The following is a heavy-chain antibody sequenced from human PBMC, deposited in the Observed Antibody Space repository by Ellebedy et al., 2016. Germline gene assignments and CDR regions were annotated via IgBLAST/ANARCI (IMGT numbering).Heavy chain of an antibody. CDR2: IKPDGSQE. V-gene: IGHV3-7*01. J-gene: IGHJ4*02. CDR1: GFTFSAYG. D-gene: IGHD3-9*01. CDR3: ARFLTGSLDFFSF. Sequence: GGSLRLSCAASGFTFSAYGYNWVRQAPGKGLEWVGNIKPDGSQEYYVDSVKGRFTISRDNAKNSLYLQMNSLRAEDTAVYYCARFLTGSLDFFSFWGQGTLVTVSS.